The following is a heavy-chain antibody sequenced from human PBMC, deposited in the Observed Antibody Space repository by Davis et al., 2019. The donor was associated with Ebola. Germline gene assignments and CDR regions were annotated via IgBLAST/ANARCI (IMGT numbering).Heavy chain of an antibody. CDR3: ARLDIVATITGYYYYGMDV. CDR1: GFTFDDYA. J-gene: IGHJ6*02. D-gene: IGHD5-12*01. Sequence: PGGSLRLSCAASGFTFDDYAMHWVRQAPGKGLEWVSGISWNSGSIGYADSVKGRFTISRDNAKNSLYLQMNSLRAEDTAVYYCARLDIVATITGYYYYGMDVWGQGTTVTVSS. V-gene: IGHV3-9*01. CDR2: ISWNSGSI.